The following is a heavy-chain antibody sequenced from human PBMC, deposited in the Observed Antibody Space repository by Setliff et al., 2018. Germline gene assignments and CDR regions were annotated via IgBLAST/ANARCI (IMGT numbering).Heavy chain of an antibody. Sequence: GGSLRLSCAASGFTFGDYWMYWVRQAPGKGLVWVSRINSDGSSTSYADSVKGRFTISRDNAKNTLYLQMNSLRAEDTAVYYCARRYYGSGSYFDYWGQGTLVTVSS. CDR2: INSDGSST. CDR3: ARRYYGSGSYFDY. J-gene: IGHJ4*02. D-gene: IGHD3-10*01. V-gene: IGHV3-74*01. CDR1: GFTFGDYW.